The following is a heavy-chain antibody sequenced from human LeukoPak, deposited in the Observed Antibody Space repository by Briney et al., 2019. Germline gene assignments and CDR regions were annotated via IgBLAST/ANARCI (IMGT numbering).Heavy chain of an antibody. CDR2: MNPNSGNT. D-gene: IGHD3-22*01. J-gene: IGHJ4*02. CDR1: GYTFTSYD. Sequence: GASVKVSCKASGYTFTSYDINWVRQATGQGLEWMGWMNPNSGNTGYAQKFQGRVTMTRNTSISTAYMGLRSLISEDTAVYYCARGRGYYDSSDFYRPFDYWGQGTLGTVSS. CDR3: ARGRGYYDSSDFYRPFDY. V-gene: IGHV1-8*01.